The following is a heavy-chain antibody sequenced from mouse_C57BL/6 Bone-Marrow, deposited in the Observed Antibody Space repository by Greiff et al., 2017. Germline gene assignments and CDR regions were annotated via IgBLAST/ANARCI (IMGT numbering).Heavy chain of an antibody. CDR2: IDPSDSET. CDR1: GYTFTSYW. Sequence: QVQLQQPGAELVRPGSSVKLSCKASGYTFTSYWMHWVKQRPIQGLEWIGNIDPSDSETHYNQKFKDKATLTVDKSSSTAYMQLSSLTSEDSAVYYCARRGVTGNFDVWGTGTTVTVSS. V-gene: IGHV1-52*01. J-gene: IGHJ1*03. D-gene: IGHD2-2*01. CDR3: ARRGVTGNFDV.